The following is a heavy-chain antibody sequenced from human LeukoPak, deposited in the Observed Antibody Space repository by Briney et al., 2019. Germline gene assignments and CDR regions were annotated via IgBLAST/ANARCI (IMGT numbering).Heavy chain of an antibody. CDR1: GGSISSYY. CDR3: ARHLSQMMVGNWFDP. Sequence: PSETLSLTCTVSGGSISSYYWSWIRQPAGKGLEWIGRIYTSGSTNYNPSLKSRVTMSVDTSKNQFSLKLSSVTAADTAVYYCARHLSQMMVGNWFDPWGQGTLVTVSS. J-gene: IGHJ5*02. V-gene: IGHV4-4*07. CDR2: IYTSGST. D-gene: IGHD1-26*01.